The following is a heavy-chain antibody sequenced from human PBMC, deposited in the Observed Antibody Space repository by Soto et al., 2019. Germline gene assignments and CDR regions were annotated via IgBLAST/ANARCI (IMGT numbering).Heavy chain of an antibody. V-gene: IGHV1-8*01. Sequence: QVQLVQSGAEVKKPGDSVKVSCKASGYTFSDYDINWVRQAAGQGLEWMGWMNAYSGNTGYAQKFQGRVTMTTDTYITTAYMELSSLTFEDTAIYYCARGRFRRTWFDPWGQGTLVTVSS. J-gene: IGHJ5*02. CDR3: ARGRFRRTWFDP. D-gene: IGHD3-16*01. CDR2: MNAYSGNT. CDR1: GYTFSDYD.